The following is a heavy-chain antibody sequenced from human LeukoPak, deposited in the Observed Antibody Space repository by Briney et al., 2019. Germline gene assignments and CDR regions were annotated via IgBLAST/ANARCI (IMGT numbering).Heavy chain of an antibody. J-gene: IGHJ5*02. V-gene: IGHV4-34*01. Sequence: SETLSLTCAVYGGSFSGYYWSWIRQPPGKGLEWIGEINHSGSTNYNPSLKSRVTISVDTSKNQFSLKLSSVTAADTAVYYCARRVTYYYDSSGYYSPPPYNWFDPWGQGNLVTVSS. CDR3: ARRVTYYYDSSGYYSPPPYNWFDP. CDR2: INHSGST. D-gene: IGHD3-22*01. CDR1: GGSFSGYY.